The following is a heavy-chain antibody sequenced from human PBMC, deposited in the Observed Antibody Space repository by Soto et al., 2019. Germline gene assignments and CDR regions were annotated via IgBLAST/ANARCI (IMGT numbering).Heavy chain of an antibody. D-gene: IGHD2-15*01. CDR1: GFTFSSYW. CDR3: ARGGSLNWYFDL. Sequence: EVQLVESGGGLVQPGGSLRLSCAASGFTFSSYWMHCVRQAPGKGLVWVSRINSDGSSTSYADSVKGRFTISRDNAENSLYLQMNSLRAEDTAVYYCARGGSLNWYFDLWGRGTLVTVSS. J-gene: IGHJ2*01. V-gene: IGHV3-74*01. CDR2: INSDGSST.